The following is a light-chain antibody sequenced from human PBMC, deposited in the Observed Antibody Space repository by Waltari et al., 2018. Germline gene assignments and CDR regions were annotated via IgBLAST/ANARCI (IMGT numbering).Light chain of an antibody. J-gene: IGLJ3*02. CDR3: CSYAGSYSWV. V-gene: IGLV2-11*01. Sequence: QSALTQPRSVSGSPGQSVTISCTGTSSAVGGYNYVSWYQQHPGKAPTLIIYDVTKRPSGVPDRFSGSKSGNTASLTISGLQAEHEADYYCCSYAGSYSWVFGGGTKLTVL. CDR1: SSAVGGYNY. CDR2: DVT.